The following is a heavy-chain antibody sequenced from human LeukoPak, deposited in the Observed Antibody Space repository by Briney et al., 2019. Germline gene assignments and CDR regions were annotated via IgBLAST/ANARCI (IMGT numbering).Heavy chain of an antibody. J-gene: IGHJ5*01. CDR3: AKDGLQSTTSGVHLDS. CDR2: ISWNSGGI. CDR1: GFSFGDYA. Sequence: GGSLRLSCAASGFSFGDYAMHWVRQAPGKGLEWASGISWNSGGIGYADSVKGRFTISRDNAKNSLYLQMNSLRAEDTALYYCAKDGLQSTTSGVHLDSWGQGTLVTVSS. D-gene: IGHD5/OR15-5a*01. V-gene: IGHV3-9*01.